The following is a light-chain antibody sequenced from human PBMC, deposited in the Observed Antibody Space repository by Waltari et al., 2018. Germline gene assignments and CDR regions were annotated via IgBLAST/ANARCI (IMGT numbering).Light chain of an antibody. CDR2: KDN. CDR3: QSGNSRGSYYV. CDR1: ALPKQY. J-gene: IGLJ1*01. V-gene: IGLV3-25*03. Sequence: SYELTQPPSESVSPGQTARSPCSGDALPKQYVYWYQQKPGQAPVLMIYKDNERPSGIPERFSGSSSGTTVTLTISGVQAEDEADYYCQSGNSRGSYYVFGTGTKVTVL.